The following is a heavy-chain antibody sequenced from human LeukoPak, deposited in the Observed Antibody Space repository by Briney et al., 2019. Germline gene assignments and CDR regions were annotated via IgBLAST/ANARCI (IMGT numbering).Heavy chain of an antibody. V-gene: IGHV3-7*03. J-gene: IGHJ4*02. D-gene: IGHD4-23*01. Sequence: PGGSLRLSCEAYGFTFSDDWMNWVRQAPGKGLECVANINQFGSVRYYTDSVKGRFTISRDNSKNSLSLQMNSLRADDTAVYFCARGLRWPDFGGQGTLVTVSS. CDR2: INQFGSVR. CDR1: GFTFSDDW. CDR3: ARGLRWPDF.